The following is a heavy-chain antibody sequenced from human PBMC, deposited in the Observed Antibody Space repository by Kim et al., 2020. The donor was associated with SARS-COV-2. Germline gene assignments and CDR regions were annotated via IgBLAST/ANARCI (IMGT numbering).Heavy chain of an antibody. J-gene: IGHJ4*02. V-gene: IGHV3-30*01. D-gene: IGHD3-3*01. CDR3: ARTVGFWSGPNDY. Sequence: ADPATSRFTISRDNSKNALYLRVNSLRTEDTAVYYCARTVGFWSGPNDYWGRGILVTVTS.